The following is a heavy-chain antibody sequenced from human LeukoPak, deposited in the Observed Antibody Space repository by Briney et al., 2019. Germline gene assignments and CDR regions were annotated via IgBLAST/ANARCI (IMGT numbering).Heavy chain of an antibody. CDR1: GFTFSNAW. J-gene: IGHJ6*02. CDR2: ISGSGGST. CDR3: AKESKSNYYQYYGMDV. Sequence: GGSLRLSCAASGFTFSNAWMNWVRQAPGKGLQWVSGISGSGGSTYYADSVKGRFTISRDNSKNTLYLQMNSLRAEDTAVYYCAKESKSNYYQYYGMDVWGQGTTVTVSS. V-gene: IGHV3-23*01.